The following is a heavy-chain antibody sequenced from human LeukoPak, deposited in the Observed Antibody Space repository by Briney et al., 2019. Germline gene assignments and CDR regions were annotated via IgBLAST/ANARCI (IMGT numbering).Heavy chain of an antibody. CDR3: ARRRAVAGYYYYYMDV. CDR2: INHSGST. J-gene: IGHJ6*03. D-gene: IGHD6-19*01. CDR1: GGSISSSSYY. V-gene: IGHV4-39*07. Sequence: SETLSLTCTVSGGSISSSSYYWGWIRQPPGKGLEWIGEINHSGSTNYNPSLKSRVTISVDTSKNQFSLKLSSVTAADTAVYYCARRRAVAGYYYYYMDVWGKGTTVTISS.